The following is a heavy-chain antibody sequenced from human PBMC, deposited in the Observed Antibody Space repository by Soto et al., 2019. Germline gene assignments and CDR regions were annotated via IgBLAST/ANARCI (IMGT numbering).Heavy chain of an antibody. CDR2: IYYSGST. Sequence: PSETLSLTCTVSGGSISSYYWSWIRQPPGKGLEWIGYIYYSGSTNYNPSLKSRVTISVDTSKNQFSLKLSSVTAADTAVYYCARSVAAAEGWFDPWGQGTLVTVSS. V-gene: IGHV4-59*01. CDR1: GGSISSYY. D-gene: IGHD6-13*01. CDR3: ARSVAAAEGWFDP. J-gene: IGHJ5*02.